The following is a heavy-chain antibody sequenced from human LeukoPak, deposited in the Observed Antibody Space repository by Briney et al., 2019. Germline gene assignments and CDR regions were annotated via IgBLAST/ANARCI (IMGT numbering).Heavy chain of an antibody. V-gene: IGHV3-23*01. J-gene: IGHJ1*01. CDR2: ISGSGGTT. CDR3: AKDQGIQLWLKYFQH. D-gene: IGHD5-18*01. Sequence: GGSLRLSCAASGFTFNNYAMTWVRQPPGKGLEWVSAISGSGGTTLYADSVKGRFTISRDNSKSTLYLQMNSLRAEDTAVYYCAKDQGIQLWLKYFQHWGQGTLVTVSS. CDR1: GFTFNNYA.